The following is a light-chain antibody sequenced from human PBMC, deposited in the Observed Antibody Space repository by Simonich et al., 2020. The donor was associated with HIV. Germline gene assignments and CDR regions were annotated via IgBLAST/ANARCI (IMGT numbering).Light chain of an antibody. CDR3: QQYYSTRT. Sequence: DIVMTQSPDSLAVSLGERATINFKASQSVLYSSNNKNYLAWYQQNPGQPPKLLIAWASTRESGVPDRFSGSGSGTDFTLTISSLQAEDVAVYYCQQYYSTRTFGQGTKVEIK. CDR1: QSVLYSSNNKNY. CDR2: WAS. J-gene: IGKJ1*01. V-gene: IGKV4-1*01.